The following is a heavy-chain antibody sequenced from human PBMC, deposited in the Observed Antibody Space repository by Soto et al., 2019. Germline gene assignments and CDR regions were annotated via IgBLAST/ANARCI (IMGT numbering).Heavy chain of an antibody. CDR1: GGSISRYY. J-gene: IGHJ4*02. Sequence: SETLSLTCTVSGGSISRYYWSWIRQTPGKGLEWIGYLYNTGSTIYNPSLESRVTISVDRSKNQFSLKLSSVTAADTAVYYCARSQTTVTSYDYWGQGTLVTVSS. CDR3: ARSQTTVTSYDY. V-gene: IGHV4-59*12. CDR2: LYNTGST. D-gene: IGHD4-17*01.